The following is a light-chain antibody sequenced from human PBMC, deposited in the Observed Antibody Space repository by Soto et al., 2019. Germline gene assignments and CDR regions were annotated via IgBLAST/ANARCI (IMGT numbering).Light chain of an antibody. V-gene: IGKV3-11*01. CDR3: QQRSTWPLT. CDR1: QRISSF. Sequence: ENVLTQSPGTLSLSPGERASLSCRASQRISSFLAWYQQKPGQAPRLLIYDASNRATGIPARFSGSGSGTDFTLTISSLEPEDFAVYYCQQRSTWPLTFGPGTKVDI. CDR2: DAS. J-gene: IGKJ3*01.